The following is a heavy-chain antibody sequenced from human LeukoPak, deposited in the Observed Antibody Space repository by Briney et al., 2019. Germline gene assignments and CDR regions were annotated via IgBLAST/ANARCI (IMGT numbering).Heavy chain of an antibody. CDR3: ARDPSGTVEMATIDAFDI. D-gene: IGHD5-24*01. CDR2: ISSSSSYI. Sequence: GGSLRLSCAASGFTFSSYSMNWVRQAPGKGLEWVSSISSSSSYIYYADSVKGRFTISRDNAKNSLYLQMNSLRAEDTAVYYCARDPSGTVEMATIDAFDIWGQETMVTVSS. J-gene: IGHJ3*02. CDR1: GFTFSSYS. V-gene: IGHV3-21*01.